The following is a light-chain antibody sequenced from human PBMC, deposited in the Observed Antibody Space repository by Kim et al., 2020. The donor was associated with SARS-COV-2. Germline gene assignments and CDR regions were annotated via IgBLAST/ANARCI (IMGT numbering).Light chain of an antibody. CDR1: QTISSNS. V-gene: IGKV3-20*01. J-gene: IGKJ1*01. CDR2: GAS. CDR3: QQYGNSPRT. Sequence: EIVLTQSPGTLSLSPGERATLSCRASQTISSNSLAWYQQKPGQAPRLLIFGASSRATGIPDRFSGSGSGTDFTLTISRLEPEDFAVYYCQQYGNSPRTFGLGTKVDIK.